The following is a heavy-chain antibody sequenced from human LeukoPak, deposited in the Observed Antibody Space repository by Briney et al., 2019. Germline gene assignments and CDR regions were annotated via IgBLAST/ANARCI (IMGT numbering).Heavy chain of an antibody. CDR1: GGSISSYY. Sequence: SETLSLTCTVSGGSISSYYWSWIRQPPGKGLEWIGYIYYSGSTNYNPSLKSRVTISVDTSKNQFSLKLSSVTAADTAVYYCARGPVYYGSGTLNWFDPWGQGTLVTVSS. J-gene: IGHJ5*02. V-gene: IGHV4-59*01. CDR2: IYYSGST. D-gene: IGHD3-10*01. CDR3: ARGPVYYGSGTLNWFDP.